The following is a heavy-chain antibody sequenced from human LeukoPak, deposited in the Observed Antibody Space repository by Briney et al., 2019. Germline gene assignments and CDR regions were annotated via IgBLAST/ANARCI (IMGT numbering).Heavy chain of an antibody. V-gene: IGHV3-7*01. D-gene: IGHD1-7*01. CDR2: IRQDGSEK. Sequence: GGSLRLSCAASGFTFSNYWMSWVRQAPGKGLQWVANIRQDGSEKYYVDSVKGRITISRDNAKKSLYLQMNSLRAEDTAVYYCARDDDWNYEDYWGQGTLVTVSS. CDR1: GFTFSNYW. J-gene: IGHJ4*02. CDR3: ARDDDWNYEDY.